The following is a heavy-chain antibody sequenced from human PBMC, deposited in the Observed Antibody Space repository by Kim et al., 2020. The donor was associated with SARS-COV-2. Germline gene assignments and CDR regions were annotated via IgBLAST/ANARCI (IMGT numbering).Heavy chain of an antibody. Sequence: SETLSLTCVVSGASISSSSCWNWVRQPPGKGLEWIGEVDHSGTTSYNVSLKNRVSILVDKSKNQFSLRLTSVSAADTAVYYCARGVSSAWTLRAWFDPWGQGTLVTVS. J-gene: IGHJ5*02. D-gene: IGHD3-22*01. CDR2: VDHSGTT. V-gene: IGHV4-4*02. CDR1: GASISSSSC. CDR3: ARGVSSAWTLRAWFDP.